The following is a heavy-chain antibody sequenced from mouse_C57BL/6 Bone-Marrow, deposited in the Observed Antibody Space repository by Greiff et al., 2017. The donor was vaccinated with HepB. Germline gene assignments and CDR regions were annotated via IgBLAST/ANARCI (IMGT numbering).Heavy chain of an antibody. V-gene: IGHV2-2*01. CDR1: GFSLTSYG. Sequence: QVQLQQSGPGLVQPSQSLSITCTVSGFSLTSYGVHWVRQSPGKGLEWLGVIWSGGSTDYNAAFISRLSISKDNSKSQVFFKMNSLQADDTAIYYCASYYYGSSLYAMDYWGQGTSVTVSS. CDR3: ASYYYGSSLYAMDY. J-gene: IGHJ4*01. D-gene: IGHD1-1*01. CDR2: IWSGGST.